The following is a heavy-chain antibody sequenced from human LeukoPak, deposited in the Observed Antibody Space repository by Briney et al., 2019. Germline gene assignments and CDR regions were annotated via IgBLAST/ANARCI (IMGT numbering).Heavy chain of an antibody. D-gene: IGHD4-11*01. Sequence: GGSLRPSCAASGLTLSGQWMNWVRQAPGQGLQWVANIKHDGSEKYYVDSVEGRFTISRDDAKNSLSLQMNSVRAEDTAVYYCAKNDYSDFTPSPFPVWGQGTLVTVSS. CDR1: GLTLSGQW. V-gene: IGHV3-7*01. J-gene: IGHJ4*02. CDR2: IKHDGSEK. CDR3: AKNDYSDFTPSPFPV.